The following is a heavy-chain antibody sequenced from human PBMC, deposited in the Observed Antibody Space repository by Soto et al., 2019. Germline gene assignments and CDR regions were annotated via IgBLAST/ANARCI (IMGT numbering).Heavy chain of an antibody. CDR1: GFTFSSYA. CDR3: ARDPHSSGWYSGDY. J-gene: IGHJ4*02. V-gene: IGHV3-30-3*01. Sequence: QVQLVESGGGVVQPGRSLRLSCAASGFTFSSYAMHWVRQAPGKGLEWVAVISYDGSNKYYADSVKGRFTISRDNSKNTLYLQMNSLRAEDTAVYYCARDPHSSGWYSGDYWGQGTLVTVSS. CDR2: ISYDGSNK. D-gene: IGHD6-19*01.